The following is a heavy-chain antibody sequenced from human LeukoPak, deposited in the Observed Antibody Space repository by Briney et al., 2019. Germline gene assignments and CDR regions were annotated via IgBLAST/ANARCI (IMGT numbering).Heavy chain of an antibody. V-gene: IGHV3-30*02. D-gene: IGHD3-10*01. CDR1: GFTFSSYG. CDR2: IRYDGSNK. CDR3: AKDRWFGELLDAFDI. J-gene: IGHJ3*02. Sequence: GRSLRLSCAASGFTFSSYGMHWVRQAPGKGLEWVAFIRYDGSNKYYADSVKGRFTISRDNSKNTLYLQMNSLRAEDTAVYYCAKDRWFGELLDAFDIWGQGTMVTVSS.